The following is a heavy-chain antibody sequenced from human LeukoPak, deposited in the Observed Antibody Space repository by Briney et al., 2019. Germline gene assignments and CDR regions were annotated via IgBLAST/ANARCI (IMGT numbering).Heavy chain of an antibody. V-gene: IGHV1-18*01. Sequence: GASVKVSCKASGYTFTSNGISWVRQAPGQGLEWMGWISAYNGNTNYAQKLQGRVTMTTDTSTSTAYMELRSLRSDDTAVYYCARSGTVRGVITLNDYWGQGTLVTVSS. J-gene: IGHJ4*02. CDR1: GYTFTSNG. D-gene: IGHD3-10*01. CDR2: ISAYNGNT. CDR3: ARSGTVRGVITLNDY.